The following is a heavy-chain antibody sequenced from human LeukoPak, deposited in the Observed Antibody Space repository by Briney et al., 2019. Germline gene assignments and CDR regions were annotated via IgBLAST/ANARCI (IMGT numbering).Heavy chain of an antibody. Sequence: GGSLRLSCAASGFTFSSYAMHWVRQAPGKGLEWVAVISYDGSNKYYADSVKGRFTISRDNSKNTLYLQMNSLRAEYTAVYYCARSRRYYGSGIQAAFDIWGQGTMVTVSS. CDR3: ARSRRYYGSGIQAAFDI. CDR1: GFTFSSYA. J-gene: IGHJ3*02. CDR2: ISYDGSNK. V-gene: IGHV3-30-3*01. D-gene: IGHD3-10*01.